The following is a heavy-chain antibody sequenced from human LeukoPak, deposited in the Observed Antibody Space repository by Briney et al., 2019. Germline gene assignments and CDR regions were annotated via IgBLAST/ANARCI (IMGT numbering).Heavy chain of an antibody. V-gene: IGHV7-4-1*02. CDR3: ARDLFADSSGYYPDY. CDR1: GYTFTNYA. D-gene: IGHD3-22*01. J-gene: IGHJ4*02. CDR2: INTNTGNP. Sequence: ASVTVSCTASGYTFTNYAMNWVRQAPGQGLEWMGWINTNTGNPTYAQGFTGRFVFSLDTSVSTAYLQISSLKAEDTAVYYCARDLFADSSGYYPDYWGQGTLVTVSS.